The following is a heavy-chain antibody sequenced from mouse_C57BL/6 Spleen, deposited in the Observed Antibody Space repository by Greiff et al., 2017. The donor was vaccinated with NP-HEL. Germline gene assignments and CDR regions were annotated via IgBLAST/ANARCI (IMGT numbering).Heavy chain of an antibody. J-gene: IGHJ3*01. CDR1: GYTFTDYE. Sequence: QVQLQQSGAELVRPGASVTLSCKASGYTFTDYEMHWVKQTPVHGLEWIGAIDPETGGTAYNQKFKGKAILTADKSSSTAYMELRSLTSEDSAVYYCTRALQALSDGYYVDYWGQGTLVTVSA. CDR2: IDPETGGT. CDR3: TRALQALSDGYYVDY. V-gene: IGHV1-15*01. D-gene: IGHD2-3*01.